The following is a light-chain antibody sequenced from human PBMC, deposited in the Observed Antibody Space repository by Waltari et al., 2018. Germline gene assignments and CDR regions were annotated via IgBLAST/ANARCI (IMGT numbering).Light chain of an antibody. V-gene: IGKV3-11*01. CDR1: QSVSSY. CDR2: DAS. CDR3: QQRSNWPLLT. Sequence: ELVLTQSPATLSLSPGERATFSCRASQSVSSYLAWYQQKPGQAPRLLIYDASNRATGIPARFSGSGSGTDFTLTISSLEPEDFAVYYCQQRSNWPLLTFGGGTKVEIK. J-gene: IGKJ4*01.